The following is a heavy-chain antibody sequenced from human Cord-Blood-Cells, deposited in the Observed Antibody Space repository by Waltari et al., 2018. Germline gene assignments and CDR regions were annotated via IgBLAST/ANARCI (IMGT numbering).Heavy chain of an antibody. Sequence: QVQLVQSGAEVKKPGASVKVSCKASGYTFTSYDINWVRQATGQGLEWMGWMNPNSGNTGYAQKFQCRVTMTRNTSRSTAYMELSSLRSEDTAVYYCARLYDYDSSGYYRYYGMDVWGQGTTVTVSS. CDR1: GYTFTSYD. D-gene: IGHD3-22*01. CDR2: MNPNSGNT. J-gene: IGHJ6*02. CDR3: ARLYDYDSSGYYRYYGMDV. V-gene: IGHV1-8*01.